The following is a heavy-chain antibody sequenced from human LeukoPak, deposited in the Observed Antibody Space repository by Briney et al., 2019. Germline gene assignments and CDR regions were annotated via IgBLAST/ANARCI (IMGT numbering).Heavy chain of an antibody. CDR2: IYSGGST. CDR3: AKIASWDNYYFDY. CDR1: GVTVSSNY. Sequence: GGSLRLSCAASGVTVSSNYMSWVRQAPGKGLEWVSVIYSGGSTYYADSVKGRFTISRDNSKNTLYLQMNSLRAEDTAVYYCAKIASWDNYYFDYWGQGTLVTVSS. J-gene: IGHJ4*02. D-gene: IGHD1/OR15-1a*01. V-gene: IGHV3-66*02.